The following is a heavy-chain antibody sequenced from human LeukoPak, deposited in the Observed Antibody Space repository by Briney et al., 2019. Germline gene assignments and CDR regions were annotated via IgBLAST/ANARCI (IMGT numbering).Heavy chain of an antibody. J-gene: IGHJ4*02. CDR3: ARDRYAIAAALNDY. CDR1: GFTFRTFE. V-gene: IGHV3-48*03. CDR2: ISSSGSNI. Sequence: GGSLRLSCAASGFTFRTFEMNWVRQAPGKGLEWVSYISSSGSNIYYADSVKGRFTISRDNAKNSLYLQMNSLRDEDTAVYYCARDRYAIAAALNDYWGQGTLVTVSS. D-gene: IGHD6-13*01.